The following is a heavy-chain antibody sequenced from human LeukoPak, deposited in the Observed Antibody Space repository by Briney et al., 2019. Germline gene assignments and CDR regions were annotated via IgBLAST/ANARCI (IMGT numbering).Heavy chain of an antibody. CDR3: ARGGGRKYSYGYYYYYYMDV. J-gene: IGHJ6*03. CDR1: GGSFSGYY. CDR2: INHSGST. V-gene: IGHV4-34*01. Sequence: SETLSLTCAVYGGSFSGYYWSWIRQPPGKGLEWIGEINHSGSTNYSPSLKSRVTISVDTSKNQFSLKLSSVTAADTAVYYCARGGGRKYSYGYYYYYYMDVWGKGTTVTISS. D-gene: IGHD5-18*01.